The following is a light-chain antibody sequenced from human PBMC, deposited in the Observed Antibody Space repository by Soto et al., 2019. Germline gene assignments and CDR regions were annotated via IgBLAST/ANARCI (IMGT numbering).Light chain of an antibody. J-gene: IGLJ1*01. CDR1: SSDVGSYNV. Sequence: QSALTQPASVSGSPGQSITISCTGTSSDVGSYNVVSWYQQHPGKAPKLLIYEVSKRPSGVSDRFSGSKSGNTASLTISGLQAEDEADYHCCSYAGSSSAYFFGTGTKLTVL. CDR3: CSYAGSSSAYF. CDR2: EVS. V-gene: IGLV2-23*02.